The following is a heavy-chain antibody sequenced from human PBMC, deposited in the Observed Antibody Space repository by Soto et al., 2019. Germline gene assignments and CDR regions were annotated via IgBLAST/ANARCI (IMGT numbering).Heavy chain of an antibody. CDR3: ARGFYDVWSGYPNDAFET. CDR2: ISTYNGNT. CDR1: GYTFTSYG. D-gene: IGHD3-3*01. V-gene: IGHV1-18*04. Sequence: AAVKVSCKSSGYTFTSYGISWVRQAPGQGLEWVGWISTYNGNTNYVQKLQGRVTMTTDTSTSTAYMELRSLRSDDTAVYYCARGFYDVWSGYPNDAFETWGQGAMVTV. J-gene: IGHJ3*02.